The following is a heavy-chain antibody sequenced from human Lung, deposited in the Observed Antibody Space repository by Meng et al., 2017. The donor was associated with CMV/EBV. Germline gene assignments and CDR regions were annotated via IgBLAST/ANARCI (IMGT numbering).Heavy chain of an antibody. V-gene: IGHV5-51*01. D-gene: IGHD1-26*01. Sequence: GGSLRLXCKGSGYSFTSYWIGWVRQMPGKGLEWMGIIYPGDSDTRYSPSFQGQVTISADKSISTAYLQWSSLKASGTAMYYCARNLQGGAFDIWGQGTMVTVSS. J-gene: IGHJ3*02. CDR2: IYPGDSDT. CDR3: ARNLQGGAFDI. CDR1: GYSFTSYW.